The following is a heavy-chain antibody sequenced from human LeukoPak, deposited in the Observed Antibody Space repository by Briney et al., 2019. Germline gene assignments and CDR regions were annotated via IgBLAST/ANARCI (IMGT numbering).Heavy chain of an antibody. CDR1: GGIFSSYA. J-gene: IGHJ3*02. CDR2: IIPIFGTA. V-gene: IGHV1-69*13. D-gene: IGHD2-15*01. CDR3: ARDVFGIASGAYKHDAINI. Sequence: SVTVSCKAAGGIFSSYAISWVRLAPGQGLEWMGGIIPIFGTANYAQKFQGRVTITADESTSTAYMGLSSLRSEDTAVYYCARDVFGIASGAYKHDAINIWGQGTMVTVSS.